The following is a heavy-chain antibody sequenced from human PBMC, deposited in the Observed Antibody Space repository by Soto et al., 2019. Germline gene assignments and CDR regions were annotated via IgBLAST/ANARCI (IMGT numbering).Heavy chain of an antibody. Sequence: SGPTLVNPTATLTLTCTVSGFSLSNARMGVSWIRQPPGKALEWLAHIFSNDEKSYSTSLKSRLNLSKDTSKSQVVLTMTNIDPVDTATYYCARMGGIKGDTAMDVWGQGTTVTVSS. CDR1: GFSLSNARMG. D-gene: IGHD5-18*01. J-gene: IGHJ6*02. CDR3: ARMGGIKGDTAMDV. CDR2: IFSNDEK. V-gene: IGHV2-26*01.